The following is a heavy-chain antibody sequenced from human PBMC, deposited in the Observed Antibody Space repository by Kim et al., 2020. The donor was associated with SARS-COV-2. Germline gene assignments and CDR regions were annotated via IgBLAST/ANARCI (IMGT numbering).Heavy chain of an antibody. CDR3: AYYRLSDY. CDR2: ISGSGTTT. CDR1: GFTFSDYG. D-gene: IGHD3-10*01. J-gene: IGHJ4*01. V-gene: IGHV3-23*01. Sequence: GGSLRLSCAGSGFTFSDYGISWVRQAPGKGLEWVAGISGSGTTTSYADSMKGRFIISRDNSKNTLYLQLSSLRTDDTAIYYCAYYRLSDYWG.